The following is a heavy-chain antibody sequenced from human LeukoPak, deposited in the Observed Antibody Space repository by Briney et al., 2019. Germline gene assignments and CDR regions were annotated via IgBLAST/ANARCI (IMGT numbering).Heavy chain of an antibody. J-gene: IGHJ4*02. Sequence: GGSLRLSCAASGFTFSSYGMHWVRQAPGKGLEWVAVISYDGSNKYYADSVKGRFTISRDNSKNTLYLQMNSLRAEDTAVYYCAKDMSTHYYDSSGYPFDYWGQGTLVTVSS. CDR3: AKDMSTHYYDSSGYPFDY. CDR1: GFTFSSYG. CDR2: ISYDGSNK. V-gene: IGHV3-30*18. D-gene: IGHD3-22*01.